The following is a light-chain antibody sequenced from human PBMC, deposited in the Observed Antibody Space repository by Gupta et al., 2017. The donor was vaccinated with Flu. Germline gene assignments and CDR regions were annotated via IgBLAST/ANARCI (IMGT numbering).Light chain of an antibody. CDR2: AAS. J-gene: IGKJ1*01. V-gene: IGKV1-9*01. Sequence: DIQLTQSPSFLSASVGDRVTITCRASQGISSYLAWYQQKPGKAPKLLIYAASTVQSGVPSRFSGSGSGTEFTLTISSLQPEDFATYYCQQLNSYPLTFGQGTKVEIK. CDR1: QGISSY. CDR3: QQLNSYPLT.